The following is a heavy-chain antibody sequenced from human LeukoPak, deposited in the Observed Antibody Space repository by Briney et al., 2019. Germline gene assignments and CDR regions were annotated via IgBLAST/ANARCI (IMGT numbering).Heavy chain of an antibody. Sequence: GASVKVSCKASGYIFTGYYIHWVRQAPGQGLEWMGWINPNSGGTNYARRFQGRVAMTRDTSISTAYMELSRLRSDDTAVYYCAREDSSGWYGLDYWGQGTLVTVSS. V-gene: IGHV1-2*02. CDR3: AREDSSGWYGLDY. CDR1: GYIFTGYY. CDR2: INPNSGGT. D-gene: IGHD6-19*01. J-gene: IGHJ4*02.